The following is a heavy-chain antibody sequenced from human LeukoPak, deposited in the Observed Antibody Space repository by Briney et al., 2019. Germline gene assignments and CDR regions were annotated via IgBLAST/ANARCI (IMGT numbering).Heavy chain of an antibody. V-gene: IGHV4-39*01. J-gene: IGHJ4*02. D-gene: IGHD3-9*01. CDR2: IYYSGNT. Sequence: PSETLSLTCTVSGGSISSSSYYWGWIRQPPGKGLECIGSIYYSGNTYYNPSLKSRVTISVDTSKNQFSLKLSSVTAADTAVYYCARHRSSYDILTGYRINPFDYWGQGTLVTVSS. CDR1: GGSISSSSYY. CDR3: ARHRSSYDILTGYRINPFDY.